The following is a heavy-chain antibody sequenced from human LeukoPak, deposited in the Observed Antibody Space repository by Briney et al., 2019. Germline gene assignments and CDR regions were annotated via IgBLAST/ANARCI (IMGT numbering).Heavy chain of an antibody. Sequence: PGGSLRLSCAASGFTVSSNYMSWVRQAPGKGLEWVSVIYSGGSTYYADSVKGRFTISRDNSKNTLYLQMNSLRAEDTAVYYCASSGFGELPPSGYWGQGTLVTVSS. V-gene: IGHV3-53*01. CDR3: ASSGFGELPPSGY. CDR1: GFTVSSNY. CDR2: IYSGGST. D-gene: IGHD3-10*01. J-gene: IGHJ4*02.